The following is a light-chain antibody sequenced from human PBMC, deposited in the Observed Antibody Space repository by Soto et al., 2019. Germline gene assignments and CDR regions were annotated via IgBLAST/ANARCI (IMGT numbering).Light chain of an antibody. CDR2: DAS. CDR3: QRYNDGPFN. CDR1: QDIYSY. J-gene: IGKJ3*01. V-gene: IGKV1-27*01. Sequence: DIPMTQSPSSLSASVGDRVTITCRASQDIYSYLAWYQQKPGEVPNLLIYDASTLQSGVPSRFSGSGSGTDSTLTISTLQPEDVATYYCQRYNDGPFNFGPGTKVDIK.